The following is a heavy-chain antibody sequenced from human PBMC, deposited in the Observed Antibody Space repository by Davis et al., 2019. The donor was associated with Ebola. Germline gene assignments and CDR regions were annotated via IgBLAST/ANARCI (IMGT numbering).Heavy chain of an antibody. V-gene: IGHV1-69*06. Sequence: SVKVSCKASGGTFSSYAISWVRQAPGQGLEWMGGIIPIFGTANYAQKFQGRVTITADKSTSTAYMELSSLRSEDTAVYYCARDLTGYSNYENWGQGTLVTVSS. CDR1: GGTFSSYA. D-gene: IGHD4-11*01. CDR2: IIPIFGTA. CDR3: ARDLTGYSNYEN. J-gene: IGHJ4*02.